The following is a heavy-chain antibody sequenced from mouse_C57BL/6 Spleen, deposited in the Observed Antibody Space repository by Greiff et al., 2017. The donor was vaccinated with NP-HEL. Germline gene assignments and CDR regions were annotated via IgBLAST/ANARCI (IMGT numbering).Heavy chain of an antibody. CDR3: GITTVVATDWYFDV. V-gene: IGHV1-39*01. CDR1: GYSFTDYN. Sequence: VQLKESGPELVKPGASVKISCKASGYSFTDYNMNWVKQSNGKSLEWIGVINPNYGTTSYNQKFKGKATLTVDQSSSTAYMQLNSLTSEDSAVYYCGITTVVATDWYFDVWGTGTTVTVSS. D-gene: IGHD1-1*01. CDR2: INPNYGTT. J-gene: IGHJ1*03.